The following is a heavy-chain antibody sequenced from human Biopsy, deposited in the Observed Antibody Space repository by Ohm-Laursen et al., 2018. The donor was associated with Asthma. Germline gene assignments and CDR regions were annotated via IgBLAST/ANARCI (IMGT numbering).Heavy chain of an antibody. J-gene: IGHJ4*02. CDR1: GGTFNTYV. CDR3: ARKAGSCISRTCYSLDF. V-gene: IGHV1-69*13. D-gene: IGHD2-2*01. Sequence: SVKVSCKSLGGTFNTYVIGWVRQAPGQGLEGMGGINFVFGTTTYPQKFQDRVTITADDSTSTVYMELSSLRSEDTAVYYCARKAGSCISRTCYSLDFWGQGTLVTVSS. CDR2: INFVFGTT.